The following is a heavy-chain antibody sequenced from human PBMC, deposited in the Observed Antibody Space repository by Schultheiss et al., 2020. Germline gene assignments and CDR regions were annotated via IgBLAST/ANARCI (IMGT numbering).Heavy chain of an antibody. Sequence: SETLSLTCAVSGGSISSGGYSWSWIRQPPGKGLEWIGYIYHSGSTYYNPSLKSRVTISVDRSKNQFSLKLSSVTAADTAVYYCARGYSSSWSYYYYGMDVWGQGTTVTVSS. CDR1: GGSISSGGYS. J-gene: IGHJ6*02. CDR2: IYHSGST. D-gene: IGHD6-13*01. V-gene: IGHV4-30-2*01. CDR3: ARGYSSSWSYYYYGMDV.